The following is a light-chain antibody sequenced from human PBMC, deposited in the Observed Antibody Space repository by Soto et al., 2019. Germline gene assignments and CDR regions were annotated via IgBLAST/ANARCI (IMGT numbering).Light chain of an antibody. CDR2: DVN. V-gene: IGLV2-14*03. J-gene: IGLJ2*01. Sequence: QSALTQPASVSGSPGQSITISCTGTSSDVGGYNYVSWYQQHPGKAPKLLIYDVNNRPSGVSNRFSGSKSGNTACLTISGLQAEDEADYYCTSYTTTSTVIFGGGTKLTVL. CDR1: SSDVGGYNY. CDR3: TSYTTTSTVI.